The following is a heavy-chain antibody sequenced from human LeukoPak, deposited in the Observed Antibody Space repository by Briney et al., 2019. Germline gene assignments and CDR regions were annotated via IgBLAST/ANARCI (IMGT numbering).Heavy chain of an antibody. CDR2: ISSSSSYI. V-gene: IGHV3-21*04. CDR1: GFTFSSYS. D-gene: IGHD2-15*01. CDR3: ARGGGVLPDGSFDY. J-gene: IGHJ4*02. Sequence: GGPLRLSCAASGFTFSSYSMNWVRQAPGKGLEWVSSISSSSSYIYYADSVKGRFTISRDNAKNSLYLQMNSLRAEDTAVYYCARGGGVLPDGSFDYWGQGTLVTVSS.